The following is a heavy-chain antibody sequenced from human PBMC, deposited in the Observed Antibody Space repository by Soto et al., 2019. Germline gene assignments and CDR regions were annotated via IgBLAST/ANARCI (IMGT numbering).Heavy chain of an antibody. J-gene: IGHJ5*02. V-gene: IGHV4-39*01. CDR3: ARQMLGPFPHFGWLSPVTS. D-gene: IGHD3-9*01. Sequence: QLRLQESGPGLVKPSWTLSLTCTVSGDSITSDGFYWGWFRRPPGQGLEWIGTISHRGATFYTPPLDSRLTMSLDALKYQFSLRMTSVTAAYSTVYFCARQMLGPFPHFGWLSPVTSWGQGRLVTASS. CDR1: GDSITSDGFY. CDR2: ISHRGAT.